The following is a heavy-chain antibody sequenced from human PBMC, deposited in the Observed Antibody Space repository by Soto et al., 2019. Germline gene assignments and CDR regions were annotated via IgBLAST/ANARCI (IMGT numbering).Heavy chain of an antibody. CDR3: ATGNYDILTGYQYYFDY. V-gene: IGHV4-59*08. J-gene: IGHJ4*02. D-gene: IGHD3-9*01. CDR1: GGSISSYY. Sequence: PSETLSLTCTVSGGSISSYYWSWIRQPPGKGLEWIGYIYYSGSTNYNPSLKSRVTISVDTSKDQFSLKLSSVTAADTAVYYCATGNYDILTGYQYYFDYWGQGTLVTVS. CDR2: IYYSGST.